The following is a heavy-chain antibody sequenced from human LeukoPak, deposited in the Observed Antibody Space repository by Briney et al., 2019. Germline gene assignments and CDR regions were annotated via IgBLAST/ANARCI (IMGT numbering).Heavy chain of an antibody. D-gene: IGHD6-13*01. J-gene: IGHJ6*03. CDR1: GYSLTGLP. V-gene: IGHV1-24*01. CDR2: FDSQDGKT. CDR3: ATYSTSWYRRDYYYYYMDV. Sequence: ASVKVSCKVSGYSLTGLPMHWVRQAPGKGLERMGGFDSQDGKTSYAQKFQGRVTMTEDTSTDTAYMELSSLTSEDTALYYCATYSTSWYRRDYYYYYMDVWGKGTTVTVSS.